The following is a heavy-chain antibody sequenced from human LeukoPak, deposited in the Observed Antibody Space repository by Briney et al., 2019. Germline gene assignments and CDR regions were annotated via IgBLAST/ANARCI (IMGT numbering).Heavy chain of an antibody. CDR3: ARHQDGGTYPLDY. V-gene: IGHV4-59*08. J-gene: IGHJ4*02. Sequence: PSETLSLTCTVAGGSISSYYWSWIRQPPAKGLHWIGCIYYSGCPNYIPSVHSRVTISVDTSKNQFSLKVSSVTAADTAVYYCARHQDGGTYPLDYWGQGTLVTVSS. D-gene: IGHD1-26*01. CDR2: IYYSGCP. CDR1: GGSISSYY.